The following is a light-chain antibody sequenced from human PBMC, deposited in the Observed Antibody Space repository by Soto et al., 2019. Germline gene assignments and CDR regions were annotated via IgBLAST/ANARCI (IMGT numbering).Light chain of an antibody. Sequence: DIVMTQSPDSLAVSLGERATINCKSSQSVLYSSNNKNYLAWYQQRPGQPPKLLIYWASTRESGVPDRFSGMGSGTDFIFTIGSLQAEDVAVYYCQQHYDIPVTFGPGTKVDIK. CDR3: QQHYDIPVT. J-gene: IGKJ3*01. V-gene: IGKV4-1*01. CDR1: QSVLYSSNNKNY. CDR2: WAS.